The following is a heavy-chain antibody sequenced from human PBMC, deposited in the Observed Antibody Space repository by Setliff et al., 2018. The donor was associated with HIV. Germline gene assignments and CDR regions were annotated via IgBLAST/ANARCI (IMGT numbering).Heavy chain of an antibody. CDR2: INHSGST. CDR1: GGSLSGYY. CDR3: ARRGSTRYCRSTSCYDLDYGMGV. Sequence: SETLSLTCAVYGGSLSGYYWSWIRQPPGKGLEWFGEINHSGSTNYNPSLKSRVTISVDTSKNQFSLKLSSVTAADTAVYYCARRGSTRYCRSTSCYDLDYGMGVWGQGTTVTVSS. V-gene: IGHV4-34*01. J-gene: IGHJ6*02. D-gene: IGHD2-2*01.